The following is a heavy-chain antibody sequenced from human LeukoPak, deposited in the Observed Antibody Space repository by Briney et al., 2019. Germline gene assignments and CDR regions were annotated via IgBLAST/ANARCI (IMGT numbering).Heavy chain of an antibody. J-gene: IGHJ3*02. CDR2: IYYSGST. CDR3: ARERRWLQLGAFDI. Sequence: SETLSLTCTVSGGSISSYYWSWIRQPPGKGLEWIGYIYYSGSTNYNPSLKSRATISVDTSKNQFSLKLSSVTAADTAVYYCARERRWLQLGAFDIWDQGTMVTVSS. D-gene: IGHD5-24*01. CDR1: GGSISSYY. V-gene: IGHV4-59*01.